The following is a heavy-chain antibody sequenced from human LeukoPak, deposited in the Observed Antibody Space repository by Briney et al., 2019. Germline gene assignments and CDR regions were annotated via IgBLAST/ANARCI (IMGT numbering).Heavy chain of an antibody. CDR3: AIIPGRYYYYMDV. Sequence: SYAMAWVRQAPGKGLEWIGSIYYSGSTYYNPSLKSRVTISVDTSKNQFSLKLSSVTAADTAVYYVAIIPGRYYYYMDVWGKGTTVTVSS. D-gene: IGHD3-3*01. CDR1: SYA. J-gene: IGHJ6*03. CDR2: IYYSGST. V-gene: IGHV4-39*01.